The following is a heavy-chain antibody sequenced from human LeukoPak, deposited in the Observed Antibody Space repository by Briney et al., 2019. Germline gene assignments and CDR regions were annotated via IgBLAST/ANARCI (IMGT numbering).Heavy chain of an antibody. CDR1: GDSVSSNSAA. D-gene: IGHD5-24*01. V-gene: IGHV6-1*01. J-gene: IGHJ5*02. CDR2: TYYRSRWYS. CDR3: VRDREPNWFDP. Sequence: SHTLSLTRAISGDSVSSNSAAWHWIRQAPSRGLEWLGRTYYRSRWYSNYAPSVKSRITINPDTSKNQFSLQLNSVTPEDTAVYYCVRDREPNWFDPWGQGTLVTVSS.